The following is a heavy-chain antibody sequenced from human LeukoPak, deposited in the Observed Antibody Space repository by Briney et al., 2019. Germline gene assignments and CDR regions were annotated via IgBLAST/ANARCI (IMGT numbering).Heavy chain of an antibody. D-gene: IGHD2-2*01. J-gene: IGHJ4*02. CDR1: GGSISSGSYY. V-gene: IGHV4-61*02. CDR2: IYTSGST. CDR3: ARSSTSWFDY. Sequence: PSQTLSLTCTVSGGSISSGSYYWSWIRQPAGKGLEWIGRIYTSGSTNYNPSLKSRVTISVDTSKNQFSLRLSSVTAADTAVYYCARSSTSWFDYWGQGTLVTVSP.